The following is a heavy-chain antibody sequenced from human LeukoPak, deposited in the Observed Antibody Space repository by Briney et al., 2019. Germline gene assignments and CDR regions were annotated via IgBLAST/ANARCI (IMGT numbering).Heavy chain of an antibody. Sequence: KPSQTLSLTCTVSGGSISSGDYYWSWIRQPPGKGLEWIGYIYYSGSTYYNPSLKSRVTISVDTSKNQFSLKLSSVTAADTAVYYCARELGYDSSGYYYFDYWGQGTLVTVSS. CDR2: IYYSGST. J-gene: IGHJ4*02. CDR1: GGSISSGDYY. D-gene: IGHD3-22*01. CDR3: ARELGYDSSGYYYFDY. V-gene: IGHV4-30-4*01.